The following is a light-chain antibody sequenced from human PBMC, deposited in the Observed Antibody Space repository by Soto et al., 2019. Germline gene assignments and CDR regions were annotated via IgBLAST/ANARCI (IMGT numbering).Light chain of an antibody. J-gene: IGKJ1*01. Sequence: IVLTQSPATLSVSPGERSTLSCRASQSFSSNLAWYQQKPGQAPRLLIYGASTRATGIPARFSGSGSGTEFTLTISSLQSEDFAVYYCQQYNNWPPFGQGTKVDIK. CDR2: GAS. V-gene: IGKV3-15*01. CDR1: QSFSSN. CDR3: QQYNNWPP.